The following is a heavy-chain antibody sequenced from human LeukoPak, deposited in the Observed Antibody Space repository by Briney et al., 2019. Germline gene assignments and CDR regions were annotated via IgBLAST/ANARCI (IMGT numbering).Heavy chain of an antibody. CDR2: MYNSGST. CDR3: ASSVVHDSSGYYYYYMDV. CDR1: GGSISGSY. D-gene: IGHD3-22*01. J-gene: IGHJ6*03. Sequence: SETLSLTCTVSGGSISGSYWSWIRQPPGKGLEWIAYMYNSGSTNYNPSLKSRVTISVDTSKNQFSLKLSSVTAADTAVYYCASSVVHDSSGYYYYYMDVWGKGTTVTVSS. V-gene: IGHV4-59*08.